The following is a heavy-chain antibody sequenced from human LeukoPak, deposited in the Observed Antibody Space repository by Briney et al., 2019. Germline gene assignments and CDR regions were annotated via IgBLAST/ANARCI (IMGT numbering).Heavy chain of an antibody. V-gene: IGHV4-61*02. J-gene: IGHJ4*02. CDR3: ARGLSLRRYCSGGSCYAHFDY. CDR2: IYTSGST. D-gene: IGHD2-15*01. Sequence: SETLSLTCTVSGGSISSGSYYWSWIRQPAGKGLEWIGRIYTSGSTNYNPSLKSRVTMSVDTSKNQFSLKLSSVTAADTAVYYCARGLSLRRYCSGGSCYAHFDYWGQGTLVTVSS. CDR1: GGSISSGSYY.